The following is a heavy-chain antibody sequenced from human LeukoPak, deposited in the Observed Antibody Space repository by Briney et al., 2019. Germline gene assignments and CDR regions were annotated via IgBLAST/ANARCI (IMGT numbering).Heavy chain of an antibody. CDR3: ARVFSGWYRDYYYYYMDV. CDR2: IYSGGST. D-gene: IGHD6-19*01. V-gene: IGHV3-66*01. Sequence: GGSLRLSCAASGFTVSSNYMSWVRQAPGKGLEWVSVIYSGGSTYYADSVKGRFTISRDNSKNTLYLQMNGLRAEDTAVYYCARVFSGWYRDYYYYYMDVWGKGTTVTISS. CDR1: GFTVSSNY. J-gene: IGHJ6*03.